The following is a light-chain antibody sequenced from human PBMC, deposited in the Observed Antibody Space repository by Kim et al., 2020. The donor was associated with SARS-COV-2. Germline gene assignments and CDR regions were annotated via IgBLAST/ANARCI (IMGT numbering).Light chain of an antibody. CDR2: DKN. CDR3: GSRDNNGPGG. Sequence: ALGQSVRITCLGDSLRKYPASWYQQKPGQAPILVMHDKNNVRPSGVPDRFSGSNSGNTAFLTITGAQVEDEAAYYCGSRDNNGPGGFGGGTKVTVL. CDR1: SLRKYP. J-gene: IGLJ3*02. V-gene: IGLV3-19*01.